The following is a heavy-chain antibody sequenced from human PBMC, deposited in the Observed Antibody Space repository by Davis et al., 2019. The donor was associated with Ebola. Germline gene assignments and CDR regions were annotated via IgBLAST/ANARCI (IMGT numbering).Heavy chain of an antibody. CDR2: IWYDGSNK. V-gene: IGHV3-33*01. Sequence: GESLKISCAASGFTFSSYGMHWVRQAPGKGLEWVAVIWYDGSNKYYADSVKGRFTISRDNSKNTLYLQMNSLRAEDTAVYYCARDRGKTKFDYWGQGTLVTVSS. CDR3: ARDRGKTKFDY. J-gene: IGHJ4*02. D-gene: IGHD1-14*01. CDR1: GFTFSSYG.